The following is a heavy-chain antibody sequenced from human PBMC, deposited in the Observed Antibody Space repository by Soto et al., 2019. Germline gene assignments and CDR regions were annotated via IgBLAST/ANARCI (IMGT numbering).Heavy chain of an antibody. Sequence: SETLSLTCAVYGGSFSGYYWSWIRQPPGKGLEWIGEINHSGSTNYNPSLKSRVTISVDTSKNQFSLKLSSVTAADTAVYYCARDAVQDGWYFQPPPSNYYYYGMDVWGQGTTVTVSS. D-gene: IGHD6-19*01. CDR2: INHSGST. J-gene: IGHJ6*02. V-gene: IGHV4-34*01. CDR1: GGSFSGYY. CDR3: ARDAVQDGWYFQPPPSNYYYYGMDV.